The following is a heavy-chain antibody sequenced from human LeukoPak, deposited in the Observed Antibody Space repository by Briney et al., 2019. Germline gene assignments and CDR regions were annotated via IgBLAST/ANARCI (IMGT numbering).Heavy chain of an antibody. CDR3: AKNSHNYGDYGSWFDP. J-gene: IGHJ5*02. Sequence: PGGSLRLSCAASGFSFSTYGMHWVRQAPGKGPEGVAGLWYDGSNENYADSVKGRFTISRDNSKNTLYLQMNSLTVEDTAVYYCAKNSHNYGDYGSWFDPWGRGTLVTVSS. CDR2: LWYDGSNE. CDR1: GFSFSTYG. D-gene: IGHD4-17*01. V-gene: IGHV3-33*06.